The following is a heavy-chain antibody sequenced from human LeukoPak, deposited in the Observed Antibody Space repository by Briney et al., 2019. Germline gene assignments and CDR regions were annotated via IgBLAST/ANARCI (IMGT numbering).Heavy chain of an antibody. Sequence: PGGSLRLSCAASGFTFSSYSMNWVRQAPGKGLEWVAVISYDGSNKYYADSVKGRFTISRDNSKNTLYLQMNSLRAEDTAVYYCARAPQIAYYFDYWGQGTLVTVSS. CDR3: ARAPQIAYYFDY. J-gene: IGHJ4*02. CDR1: GFTFSSYS. V-gene: IGHV3-30*03. CDR2: ISYDGSNK.